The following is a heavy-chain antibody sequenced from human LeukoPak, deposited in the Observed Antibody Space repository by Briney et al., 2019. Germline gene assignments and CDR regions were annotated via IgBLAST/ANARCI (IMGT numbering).Heavy chain of an antibody. J-gene: IGHJ4*02. CDR2: FFYSGST. CDR3: ARARPPDY. Sequence: SETLSLTCSVSGGSISNRPYCWGWIRQPPGKGLEWLGSFFYSGSTNYQPSLKSRVTISVDRSKNQFSLKLSSVTAADTAVYYCARARPPDYWGQGTLVTVSS. CDR1: GGSISNRPYC. V-gene: IGHV4-39*07.